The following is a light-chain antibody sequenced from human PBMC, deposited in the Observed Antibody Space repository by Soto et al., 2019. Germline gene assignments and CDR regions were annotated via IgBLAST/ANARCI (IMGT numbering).Light chain of an antibody. CDR3: QQSFSMPRT. V-gene: IGKV1-39*01. Sequence: DIQMTQSPSTLSGSVGDRVTITCRASQSISSYLNWYQQKPGKAPKVLIYAASSLASGVPSRFSGSGSGTDFTLSISSLQPEDFATYFCQQSFSMPRTFGQGTKVDIK. CDR2: AAS. J-gene: IGKJ1*01. CDR1: QSISSY.